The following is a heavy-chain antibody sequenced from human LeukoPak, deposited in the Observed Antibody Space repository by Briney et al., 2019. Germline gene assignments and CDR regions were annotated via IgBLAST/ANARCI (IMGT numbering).Heavy chain of an antibody. D-gene: IGHD3-16*02. CDR2: ISSSRSYI. CDR1: GFTFSSYS. CDR3: AKSLGVGGYTRYKGFDQ. Sequence: GGSLRLSCAASGFTFSSYSMNWVRRAPGEGLECVSSISSSRSYIYYADSVNGRFTLSRDNAKNSLYLQMNSLSAEDTAVYYCAKSLGVGGYTRYKGFDQWGQGTLVTVSS. J-gene: IGHJ4*02. V-gene: IGHV3-21*04.